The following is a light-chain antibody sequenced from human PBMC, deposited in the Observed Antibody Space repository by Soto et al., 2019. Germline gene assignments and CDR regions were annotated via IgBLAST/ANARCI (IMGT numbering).Light chain of an antibody. CDR1: SSNIGNNY. CDR2: DNN. Sequence: QSVLTQPPSVSAAPGQKVTISCSGSSSNIGNNYVSWYQQLPGTAPKLLIYDNNKRPSGIPDRFSGSKSGTLATLGITGLQTGDEADYYCGTWDSSLSARVFGGGTKLTVL. V-gene: IGLV1-51*01. CDR3: GTWDSSLSARV. J-gene: IGLJ3*02.